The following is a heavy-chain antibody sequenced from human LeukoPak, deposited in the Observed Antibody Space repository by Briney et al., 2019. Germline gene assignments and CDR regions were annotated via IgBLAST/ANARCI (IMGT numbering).Heavy chain of an antibody. V-gene: IGHV3-11*04. D-gene: IGHD3-16*01. CDR1: GFIFSDYY. CDR2: IKGTGLTT. J-gene: IGHJ6*03. CDR3: ARAGELRYMDV. Sequence: GGSLRLSCAASGFIFSDYYMTWIRQAPGKGLEWVSTIKGTGLTTYYADSVKGRFTISRDNAKNSLFLQMSSLRADDTAIYYCARAGELRYMDVWGKGTAVTVSS.